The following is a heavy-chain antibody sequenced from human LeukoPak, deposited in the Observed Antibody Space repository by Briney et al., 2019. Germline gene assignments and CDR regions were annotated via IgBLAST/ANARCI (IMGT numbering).Heavy chain of an antibody. J-gene: IGHJ4*02. Sequence: GGSLRLSCAASGFTFSHYAVSWVRQAPGKGLEWVSSINTGGSAYYADSVKGRFTISRDNSMNTLYLQMNSLRAEDTAVYYCARASEWFRIPLNWGQGTLVTVSS. CDR2: INTGGSA. CDR1: GFTFSHYA. D-gene: IGHD3-3*01. V-gene: IGHV3-23*01. CDR3: ARASEWFRIPLN.